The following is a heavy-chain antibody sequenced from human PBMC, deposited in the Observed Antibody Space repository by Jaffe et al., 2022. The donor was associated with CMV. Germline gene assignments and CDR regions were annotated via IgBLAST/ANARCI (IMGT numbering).Heavy chain of an antibody. Sequence: QVQLQQWGAGLLKPSETLSLTCAVYGGSFSGYYWSWIRQPPGKGLEWIGEINHSGSTNYNPSLKSRVTISVDTSKNQFSLKLSSVTAADTAVYYCAREPALDAFDIWGQGTMVTVSS. CDR1: GGSFSGYY. D-gene: IGHD2-2*01. J-gene: IGHJ3*02. CDR3: AREPALDAFDI. V-gene: IGHV4-34*01. CDR2: INHSGST.